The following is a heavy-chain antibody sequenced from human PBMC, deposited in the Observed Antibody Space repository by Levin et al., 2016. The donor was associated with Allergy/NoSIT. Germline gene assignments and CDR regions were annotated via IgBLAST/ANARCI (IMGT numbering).Heavy chain of an antibody. D-gene: IGHD6-6*01. Sequence: GESLKISCKGSGYSFTSYWISWVRQMPGKGLEWMGRIDPSDSYTNYSPSFQGHVTISADKSISTAYLQWSSLKASDTAMYYCARHPPSALLSSIAARFYYYYYMDVWGKGTTVTVSS. CDR1: GYSFTSYW. J-gene: IGHJ6*03. CDR3: ARHPPSALLSSIAARFYYYYYMDV. CDR2: IDPSDSYT. V-gene: IGHV5-10-1*01.